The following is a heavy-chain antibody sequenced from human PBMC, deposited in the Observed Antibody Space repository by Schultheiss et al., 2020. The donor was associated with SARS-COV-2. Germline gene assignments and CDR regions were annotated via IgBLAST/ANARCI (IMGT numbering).Heavy chain of an antibody. CDR1: GYTFTGYY. Sequence: ASVKVSCKASGYTFTGYYMHWVRQAPGQGLEWMGWINPNNGNTNYAQKLQGRVTMTTDTSTNTAYMELRSLRSDDTAVYYCARAIGGCSGNTCYFDYWGQGTLVTVSS. CDR3: ARAIGGCSGNTCYFDY. D-gene: IGHD2-15*01. V-gene: IGHV1-18*04. CDR2: INPNNGNT. J-gene: IGHJ4*02.